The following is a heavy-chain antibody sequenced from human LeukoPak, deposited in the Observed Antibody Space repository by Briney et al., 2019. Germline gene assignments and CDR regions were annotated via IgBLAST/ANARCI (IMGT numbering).Heavy chain of an antibody. CDR3: AKDRGWNTFDY. J-gene: IGHJ4*02. D-gene: IGHD1/OR15-1a*01. CDR2: IKEDGGVK. Sequence: TGGSLRLSCAASGFTFGVSWMSWVSQAPGKGLEWVANIKEDGGVKNYVDSVKGRLTISRDNAKSSLFLQMNSLRVEDTAVYYCAKDRGWNTFDYWGQGTLVTVSS. CDR1: GFTFGVSW. V-gene: IGHV3-7*01.